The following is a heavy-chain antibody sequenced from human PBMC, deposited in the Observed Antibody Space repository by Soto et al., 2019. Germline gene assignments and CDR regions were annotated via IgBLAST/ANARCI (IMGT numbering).Heavy chain of an antibody. Sequence: PGGSLRLSCAASGFTFSSYAMSWVRQAPGKGLEWVSAISGSGGSTYYADSVKGRFTISRDNSKNTLYLQMNSLRAEDTAVYYCAILGYCSSTSCFNDAFDIWGQGTMVTVSS. D-gene: IGHD2-2*01. J-gene: IGHJ3*02. V-gene: IGHV3-23*01. CDR1: GFTFSSYA. CDR3: AILGYCSSTSCFNDAFDI. CDR2: ISGSGGST.